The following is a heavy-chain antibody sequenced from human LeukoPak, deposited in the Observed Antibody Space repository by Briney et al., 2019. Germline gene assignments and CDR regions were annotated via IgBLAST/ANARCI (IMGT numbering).Heavy chain of an antibody. CDR1: GYTFTSYD. Sequence: GASVKVSCKASGYTFTSYDINWVRPATGQGLEWMGWMNPNSGNTGHAQKFQGRVTMTRNTSISTAYMELSSLRSEDTAVYYCAREWEPFDYWGQGTLVTVSS. J-gene: IGHJ4*02. CDR3: AREWEPFDY. D-gene: IGHD1-26*01. CDR2: MNPNSGNT. V-gene: IGHV1-8*01.